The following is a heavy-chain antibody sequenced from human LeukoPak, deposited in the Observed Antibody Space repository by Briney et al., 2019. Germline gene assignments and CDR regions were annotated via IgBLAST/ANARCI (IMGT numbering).Heavy chain of an antibody. J-gene: IGHJ4*02. Sequence: SETLSLTCAVYGGSFSGYYWSWIRQPPGKGLEWIGEINHSGSTNYNPSLKSRVTISVVTSKNQFSLKLSSVTAADTAVYYCATITAGYSYGYWGQGTLVTVSS. V-gene: IGHV4-34*01. CDR1: GGSFSGYY. D-gene: IGHD5-18*01. CDR2: INHSGST. CDR3: ATITAGYSYGY.